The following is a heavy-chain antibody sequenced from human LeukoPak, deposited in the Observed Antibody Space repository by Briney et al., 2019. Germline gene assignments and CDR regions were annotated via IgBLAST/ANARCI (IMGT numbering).Heavy chain of an antibody. CDR3: ARVPGYDETLPGKV. V-gene: IGHV3-48*03. Sequence: GGSLRLSCAASGFTFSSYGMNWVRQAPGKGLEWVSYISGSGSTIYYADSVKGRFSISRDNAKNSLYLQMNSLRAEDTAVYYCARVPGYDETLPGKVWRQGTLVTVSS. CDR1: GFTFSSYG. D-gene: IGHD2-15*01. J-gene: IGHJ4*02. CDR2: ISGSGSTI.